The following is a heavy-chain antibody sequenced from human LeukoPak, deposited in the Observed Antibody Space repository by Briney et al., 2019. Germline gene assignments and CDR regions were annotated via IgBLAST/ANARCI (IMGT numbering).Heavy chain of an antibody. V-gene: IGHV3-20*04. CDR1: GFTFDDYD. CDR3: ARDRAYSYGEFDY. CDR2: INWNGSSI. D-gene: IGHD5-18*01. Sequence: GGSLRLSCAASGFTFDDYDMSWVRQAPGKGLEWVSGINWNGSSIGYADSVKGRFTISRDYAKNSLYLQMNSLRAEDTAVYYCARDRAYSYGEFDYWGQGTLVSVSS. J-gene: IGHJ4*02.